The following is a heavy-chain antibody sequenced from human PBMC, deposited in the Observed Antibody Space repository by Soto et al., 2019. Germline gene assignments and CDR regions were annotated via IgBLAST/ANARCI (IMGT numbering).Heavy chain of an antibody. CDR1: GFTISGKKY. Sequence: DVQLVESGGGLIQPGESLRLSCAASGFTISGKKYVAWVRQAPGKGLEWVSALYDLDGSFYAASVKGRFTTSSDSSKTTVYLRMNDLRPDDTAVYYCATWHERKHAYDVWGQGTTVTVSS. D-gene: IGHD1-1*01. V-gene: IGHV3-53*01. J-gene: IGHJ3*01. CDR3: ATWHERKHAYDV. CDR2: LYDLDGS.